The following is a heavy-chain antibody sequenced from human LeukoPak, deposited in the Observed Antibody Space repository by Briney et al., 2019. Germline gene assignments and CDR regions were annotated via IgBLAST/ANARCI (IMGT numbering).Heavy chain of an antibody. J-gene: IGHJ4*02. CDR2: INHSGST. V-gene: IGHV4-34*01. Sequence: PSETLSLTCSVSGGSISSYYWSWIRQPPGKGLEWIGEINHSGSTNYNPSLKSRVTISVDTSKNQFSLKLSSVTAADTAVYYCARTMVRGVIPIDYWGQGTLVTVSS. D-gene: IGHD3-10*01. CDR3: ARTMVRGVIPIDY. CDR1: GGSISSYY.